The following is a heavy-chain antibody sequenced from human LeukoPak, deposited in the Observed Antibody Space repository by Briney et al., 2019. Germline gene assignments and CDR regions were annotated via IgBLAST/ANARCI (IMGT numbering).Heavy chain of an antibody. D-gene: IGHD6-6*01. J-gene: IGHJ4*02. CDR3: ARGLLYSSSFPY. Sequence: ASVKVSCMASGYSFTSYDILWVRQATGPGLEWMGWMNANSGNTGYAQKSQGRVTITWNTSISTAYMELSSLRSEDTAVYYCARGLLYSSSFPYWGQGTLVTVSS. CDR2: MNANSGNT. CDR1: GYSFTSYD. V-gene: IGHV1-8*03.